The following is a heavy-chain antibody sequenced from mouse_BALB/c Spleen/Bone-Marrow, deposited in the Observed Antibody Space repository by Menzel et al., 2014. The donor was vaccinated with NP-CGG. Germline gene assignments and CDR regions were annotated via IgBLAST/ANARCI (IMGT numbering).Heavy chain of an antibody. D-gene: IGHD2-4*01. CDR2: ISSGGSYT. J-gene: IGHJ2*01. Sequence: EVMLVESGGDLVKPGGSLKLSCAASGFTFSSYGMSWVRQTPDKRLGWVATISSGGSYTYYPDSVKGRFTISRDNAKNTLYLQMSSLKSEDTAMYYCARQTYYDYDGYFDYWGQGTTLTVSS. CDR1: GFTFSSYG. V-gene: IGHV5-6*02. CDR3: ARQTYYDYDGYFDY.